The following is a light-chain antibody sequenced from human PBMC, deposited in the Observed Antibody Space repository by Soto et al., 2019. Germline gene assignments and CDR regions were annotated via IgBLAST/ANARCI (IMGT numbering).Light chain of an antibody. Sequence: QSVLTQPASVTWSPGQSITISCTGSSSDVGTYDYVSWYQQHPGKAPKLMIYEVNNRPSGVSDRFSGSKSGNTASLTISGLQAEDEADYYCNSHTTNRSLVFGGGTKVTVL. V-gene: IGLV2-14*01. CDR2: EVN. J-gene: IGLJ2*01. CDR1: SSDVGTYDY. CDR3: NSHTTNRSLV.